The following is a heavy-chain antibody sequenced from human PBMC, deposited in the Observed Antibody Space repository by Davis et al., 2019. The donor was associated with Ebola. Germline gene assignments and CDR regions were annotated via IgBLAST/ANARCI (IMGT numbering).Heavy chain of an antibody. CDR3: ARGSWGMYYFDY. J-gene: IGHJ4*02. Sequence: PSETLSLTCTVSGGSISSYYWSWIRQPPGKGLEWIGYIYYSGSTNYNPSLKSRVTISVDTSKNQFSLKLSSVTAADTAVYYCARGSWGMYYFDYWGQGTLVTVSS. CDR2: IYYSGST. V-gene: IGHV4-59*01. D-gene: IGHD7-27*01. CDR1: GGSISSYY.